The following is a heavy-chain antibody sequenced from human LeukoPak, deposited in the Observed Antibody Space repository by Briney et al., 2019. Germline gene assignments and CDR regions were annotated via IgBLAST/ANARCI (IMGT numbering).Heavy chain of an antibody. D-gene: IGHD3-3*02. CDR2: IKSKTDGGTT. CDR1: GFTFSNAW. J-gene: IGHJ5*02. CDR3: ATSPRRALANWFDP. Sequence: GGSLRLSCAASGFTFSNAWMSWVRQAPGKGLEWVGRIKSKTDGGTTDYAAPVKGRFTISRDDSKNTLSLQMNSLKTEDTAVYYCATSPRRALANWFDPWGQGTLVTVSS. V-gene: IGHV3-15*01.